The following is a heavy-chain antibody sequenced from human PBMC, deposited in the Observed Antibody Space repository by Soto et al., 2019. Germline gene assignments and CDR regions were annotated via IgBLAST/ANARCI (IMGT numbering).Heavy chain of an antibody. CDR3: ARLTTVTNWFDP. D-gene: IGHD4-17*01. CDR2: IYYSGST. V-gene: IGHV4-59*08. J-gene: IGHJ5*02. CDR1: GGSISSYY. Sequence: SETLSLTCTVSGGSISSYYWSWIRQPPGKGLEWIGYIYYSGSTNYNPSLKSRVTISVDTSKNQFSLKLSSVTAADTAVYYCARLTTVTNWFDPWGQGTLVTVS.